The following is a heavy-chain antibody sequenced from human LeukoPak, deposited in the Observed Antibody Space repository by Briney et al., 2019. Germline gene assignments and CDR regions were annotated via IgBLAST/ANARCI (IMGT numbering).Heavy chain of an antibody. Sequence: PGGSLRLSCAASGFIFSSYGMHWVRQAPGKGLEWVAVISYDGSNKYYADSVKGRFTISRDNSKNTLYLQMNSLRAEDTAVYYCAKEGRYSLGSGDDAFDIWGQGTMVTVSS. CDR2: ISYDGSNK. J-gene: IGHJ3*02. CDR3: AKEGRYSLGSGDDAFDI. D-gene: IGHD2-21*01. V-gene: IGHV3-30*18. CDR1: GFIFSSYG.